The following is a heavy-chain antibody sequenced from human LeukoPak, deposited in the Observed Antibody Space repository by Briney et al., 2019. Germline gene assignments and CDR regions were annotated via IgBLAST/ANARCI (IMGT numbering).Heavy chain of an antibody. V-gene: IGHV3-23*01. CDR2: ISGNGGNT. D-gene: IGHD1-1*01. Sequence: GGSLRLSCAASGFTFSSYAMHWVRQAPGMGLEWVSSISGNGGNTYYADSVKGRLTISRDNSKNTLFLQMNSLRAEDTAVYYCAKSLRSHPPLNWRFDPWGQGTLVTVSS. J-gene: IGHJ5*02. CDR1: GFTFSSYA. CDR3: AKSLRSHPPLNWRFDP.